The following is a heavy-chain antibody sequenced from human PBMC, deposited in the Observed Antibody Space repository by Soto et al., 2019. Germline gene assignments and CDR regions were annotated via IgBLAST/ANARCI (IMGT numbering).Heavy chain of an antibody. J-gene: IGHJ4*02. Sequence: GGSLRLSCAASGFTFTNAWMSWVRQAPGKGLEWVGRIKSKTAGGTTDYAAPVKGIFTISGDDSMNTLYLQMNSLKTEDTAVYYCTTDPIAAAGNLGYWGQGTLVTVSS. V-gene: IGHV3-15*07. CDR1: GFTFTNAW. CDR2: IKSKTAGGTT. CDR3: TTDPIAAAGNLGY. D-gene: IGHD6-13*01.